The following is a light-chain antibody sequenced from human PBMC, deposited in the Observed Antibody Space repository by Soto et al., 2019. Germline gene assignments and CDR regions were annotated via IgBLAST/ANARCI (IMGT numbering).Light chain of an antibody. CDR1: QSVSSTY. CDR3: QRYGNSPPYT. V-gene: IGKV3-20*01. Sequence: IVLTQSPGTLSLSPGERATLSCRASQSVSSTYLAWYQQKPGQAPRLLMYGASNRATGIPDRFSGSGSGTDFTLTISRLEPEDFAVYFCQRYGNSPPYTFGQGTKLEI. CDR2: GAS. J-gene: IGKJ2*01.